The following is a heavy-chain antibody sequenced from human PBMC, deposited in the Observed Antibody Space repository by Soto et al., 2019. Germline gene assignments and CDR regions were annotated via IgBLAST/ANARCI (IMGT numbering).Heavy chain of an antibody. CDR2: INSDGSST. CDR3: ARAKGSGYDDYGMDV. D-gene: IGHD5-12*01. CDR1: GFTFSSYW. Sequence: EVQLVESGGDLVQPGGSLRLSCAASGFTFSSYWMHWVRQAPGKGLVWVSRINSDGSSTSYADSVKGRFTISRDNAKNTLYLQMNSLRAEDTAVYYCARAKGSGYDDYGMDVWGQGTTVTVSS. V-gene: IGHV3-74*01. J-gene: IGHJ6*02.